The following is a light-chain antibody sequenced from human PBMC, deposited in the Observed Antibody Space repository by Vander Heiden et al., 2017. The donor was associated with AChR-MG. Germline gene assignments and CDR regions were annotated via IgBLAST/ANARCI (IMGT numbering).Light chain of an antibody. Sequence: DIVLTQSPGTLSLSPGVRATLSCRASPSSSSSVLDWYQQRPGQAPRLLVYGASRRATDIPDRFSGSGSGSEFTLSSSRLEPEDAAVYFCQQYAEAPWAFGQGTKVEIK. CDR3: QQYAEAPWA. V-gene: IGKV3-20*01. J-gene: IGKJ1*01. CDR2: GAS. CDR1: PSSSSSV.